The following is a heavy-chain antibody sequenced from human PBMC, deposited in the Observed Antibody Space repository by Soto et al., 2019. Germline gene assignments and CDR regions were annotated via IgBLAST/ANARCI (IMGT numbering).Heavy chain of an antibody. D-gene: IGHD2-15*01. J-gene: IGHJ1*01. CDR3: ASGGTGSCLFCFQH. V-gene: IGHV1-69*06. CDR2: IIPIFGTA. CDR1: GGTFSSYA. Sequence: GASVKVSCKASGGTFSSYAISWVRQAPGQGLEWMGRIIPIFGTANYAQKFQGRVTITADKSTSTAYMELSSLRSEDTAVYYCASGGTGSCLFCFQHWGQGTLVTVSS.